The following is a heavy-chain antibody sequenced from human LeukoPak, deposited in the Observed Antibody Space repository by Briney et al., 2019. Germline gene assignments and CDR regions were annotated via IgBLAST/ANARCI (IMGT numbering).Heavy chain of an antibody. CDR2: INWNGGST. CDR3: ARDLVAVAGTLRFDH. D-gene: IGHD6-19*01. J-gene: IGHJ5*02. V-gene: IGHV3-20*04. CDR1: GFTFDDYG. Sequence: GGSLRLSCAASGFTFDDYGMSWVRHAPGKGLEWVSGINWNGGSTGYADSVKGRFTISRDNAKNSLYLQMNSLRAEDTALYYCARDLVAVAGTLRFDHWGQGTLVTVSS.